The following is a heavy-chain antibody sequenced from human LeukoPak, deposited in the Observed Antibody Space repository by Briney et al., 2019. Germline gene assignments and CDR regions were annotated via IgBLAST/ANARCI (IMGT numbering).Heavy chain of an antibody. CDR1: GGTFSSYA. Sequence: SVKVSCKASGGTFSSYAISWVRQAPGQGLEWMGRIIPIFGIANYAQKFQGRVTITADKSTSTAYMELSSLRSEDTAVYYCAIDCSSTSCYIATYLDYWGQGTLVTVSS. D-gene: IGHD2-2*02. V-gene: IGHV1-69*04. CDR3: AIDCSSTSCYIATYLDY. CDR2: IIPIFGIA. J-gene: IGHJ4*02.